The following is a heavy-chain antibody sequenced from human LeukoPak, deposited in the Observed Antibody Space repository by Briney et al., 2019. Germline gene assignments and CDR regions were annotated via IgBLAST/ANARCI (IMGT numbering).Heavy chain of an antibody. V-gene: IGHV4-31*03. D-gene: IGHD2-15*01. Sequence: SQTLSLTCTVSGASISSGGYYWTWVRQRPGKGLEWIGYIYYSGSTYYNPSLKSRVTISVDTSKNQFSLKLSSVTAADTAVYYCARDNCSGGSCYSDYWGQGTLVTVSS. CDR1: GASISSGGYY. CDR2: IYYSGST. CDR3: ARDNCSGGSCYSDY. J-gene: IGHJ4*02.